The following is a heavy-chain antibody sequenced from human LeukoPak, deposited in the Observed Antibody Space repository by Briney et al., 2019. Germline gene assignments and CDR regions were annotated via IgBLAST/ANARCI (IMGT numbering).Heavy chain of an antibody. V-gene: IGHV1-69*13. CDR2: ILPIVNTA. CDR3: ARAGQYIQLFLEF. D-gene: IGHD1-1*01. J-gene: IGHJ4*02. Sequence: ASVKVSCKASGYTFTSYGISWVRQAPGQGLEWMGGILPIVNTADYAQKFQGRVTITADESTSTAYMDLSSLRSEDTAVYYCARAGQYIQLFLEFWGQGTHVSVSS. CDR1: GYTFTSYG.